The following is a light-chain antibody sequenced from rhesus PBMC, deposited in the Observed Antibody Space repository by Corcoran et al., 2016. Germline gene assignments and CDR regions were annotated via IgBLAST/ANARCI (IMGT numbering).Light chain of an antibody. Sequence: DIQMTQSPSSLSASVVDPVTITCQASQVISSWLAWYQQNPGKAPNLLIYKASSLQSGVPSRFSGSGAGTSFTLTISSLQPEDCATYYCLQYSSSPRTFGQGTKVEIK. V-gene: IGKV1-22*01. CDR1: QVISSW. J-gene: IGKJ1*01. CDR2: KAS. CDR3: LQYSSSPRT.